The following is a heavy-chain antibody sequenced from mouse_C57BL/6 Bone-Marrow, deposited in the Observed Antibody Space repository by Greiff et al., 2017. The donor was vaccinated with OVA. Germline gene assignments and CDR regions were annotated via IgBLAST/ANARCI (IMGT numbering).Heavy chain of an antibody. CDR3: GREGFYGGYYAAY. CDR2: IDPSGSYT. V-gene: IGHV1-50*01. CDR1: GYTFTSYW. D-gene: IGHD2-3*01. Sequence: QVQLQQPGAELVKPGASVKLSCKASGYTFTSYWMQWVKQRPGQGLEWIGEIDPSGSYTNYTQKFKGKATLTGDPSSSTAYMQLSLLTSEDSAVYCCGREGFYGGYYAAYWGQGTLVTVSA. J-gene: IGHJ3*01.